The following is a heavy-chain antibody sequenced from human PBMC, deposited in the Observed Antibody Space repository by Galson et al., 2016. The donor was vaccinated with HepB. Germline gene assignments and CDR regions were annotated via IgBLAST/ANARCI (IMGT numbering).Heavy chain of an antibody. CDR3: TSAGANYGHNSGGHRPY. CDR1: GYIFTSYY. CDR2: INPSGGST. J-gene: IGHJ4*02. D-gene: IGHD4-23*01. Sequence: SVKVSCKASGYIFTSYYMHWVRQAPGQGLEWMGIINPSGGSTSYAQKFQGRVTMTRDTSTSTVYMELSSLRAEDTAVYYCTSAGANYGHNSGGHRPYWGQGTLVTVSS. V-gene: IGHV1-46*01.